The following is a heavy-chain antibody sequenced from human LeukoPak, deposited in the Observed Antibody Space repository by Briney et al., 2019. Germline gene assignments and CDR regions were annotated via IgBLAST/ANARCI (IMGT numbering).Heavy chain of an antibody. V-gene: IGHV4-59*01. CDR1: GGSINNYY. J-gene: IGHJ4*02. CDR3: AREYCSRTSCYFDY. CDR2: IYYSGST. Sequence: PSETLSLTCTVSGGSINNYYWSWIRKPPGKGLEWFGYIYYSGSTNYNPSLKSRVTISLDTSKNQFSLKLSSVTAADTAVYYCAREYCSRTSCYFDYWGQGTLVTVSS. D-gene: IGHD2-2*01.